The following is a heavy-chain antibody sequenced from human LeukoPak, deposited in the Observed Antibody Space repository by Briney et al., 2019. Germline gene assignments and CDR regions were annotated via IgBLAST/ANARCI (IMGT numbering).Heavy chain of an antibody. CDR1: GGTFKDRA. D-gene: IGHD6-13*01. V-gene: IGHV1-69*13. CDR2: IIPVSGAV. Sequence: ASVKVSCKASGGTFKDRAISWVRQAPVQGLEWMGVIIPVSGAVNLAQKFQGRVTITADESTSTAYMELSSLTSEDAGVYYCARWAGESTAWYPALFDYWGQGTLVTVSS. CDR3: ARWAGESTAWYPALFDY. J-gene: IGHJ4*02.